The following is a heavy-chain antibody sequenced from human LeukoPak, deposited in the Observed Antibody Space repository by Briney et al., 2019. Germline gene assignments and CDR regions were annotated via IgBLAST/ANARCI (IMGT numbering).Heavy chain of an antibody. Sequence: APEKVSATASRYTFTSYGISWVRQAPGQGGEWRGWISTYNGNTNYAQNLQGRLTMPTDTSTSTAYMELSSLRSDDTAVYYCARVPIFGVVMPPLFWGQGTLVTASS. V-gene: IGHV1-18*01. CDR3: ARVPIFGVVMPPLF. CDR1: RYTFTSYG. D-gene: IGHD3-3*01. J-gene: IGHJ4*02. CDR2: ISTYNGNT.